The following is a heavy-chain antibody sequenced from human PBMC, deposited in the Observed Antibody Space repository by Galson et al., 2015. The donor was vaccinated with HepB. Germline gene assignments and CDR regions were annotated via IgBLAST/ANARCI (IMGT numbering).Heavy chain of an antibody. CDR3: ARDQGLLRFGEAMDV. Sequence: SLRLSCAAPGFTFSMYAMYWVRQAPGKGLEWVAGISYDGSNKDYADSVKGRFIMSRDNSKNTLYVQMNSLRPEDTAVYYCARDQGLLRFGEAMDVWGRGTTVTVSS. CDR1: GFTFSMYA. CDR2: ISYDGSNK. J-gene: IGHJ6*03. V-gene: IGHV3-30-3*01. D-gene: IGHD3-10*01.